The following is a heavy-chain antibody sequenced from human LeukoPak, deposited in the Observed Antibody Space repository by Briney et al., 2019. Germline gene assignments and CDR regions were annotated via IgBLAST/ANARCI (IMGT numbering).Heavy chain of an antibody. Sequence: SETLSLTCTVSGGSISSSSYYWGWIRQSPGKGLEWIGSIYYSGSTYYNPSLKSRVTISVDTSKNQFSLKLSSVTAADTAVYYCARAGKSIVVVVAATPGAFDIWGQGTMVTVSS. CDR3: ARAGKSIVVVVAATPGAFDI. V-gene: IGHV4-39*07. D-gene: IGHD2-15*01. CDR1: GGSISSSSYY. CDR2: IYYSGST. J-gene: IGHJ3*02.